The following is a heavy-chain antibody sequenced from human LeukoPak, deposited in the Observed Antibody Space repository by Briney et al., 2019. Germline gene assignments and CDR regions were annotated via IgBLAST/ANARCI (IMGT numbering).Heavy chain of an antibody. V-gene: IGHV3-23*01. CDR2: VSGSSGSNT. CDR3: ATAGSIRFAY. CDR1: GFTFSNSA. Sequence: GGSLSLSCAASGFTFSNSALSGVRPGPGKGLEGVSGVSGSSGSNTYYAVSVKSRFTISRDNSQNTLYLQLHSMRPEDTAVYYCATAGSIRFAYWGRGPLVTASS. D-gene: IGHD1-26*01. J-gene: IGHJ4*02.